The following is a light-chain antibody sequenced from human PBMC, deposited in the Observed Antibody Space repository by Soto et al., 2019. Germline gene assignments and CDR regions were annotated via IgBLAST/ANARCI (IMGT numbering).Light chain of an antibody. Sequence: QSVLTQPPSVSGAPGQRVTISCTGSSSNIGAGYEIHWYQPLPGTAPKLLIYGNSNRPSGVPDRFSGSKSGTSASLAITGLQAEDEADYYCQSYDTSLSTSGVFGGGTKVTVL. CDR1: SSNIGAGYE. J-gene: IGLJ3*02. CDR2: GNS. V-gene: IGLV1-40*01. CDR3: QSYDTSLSTSGV.